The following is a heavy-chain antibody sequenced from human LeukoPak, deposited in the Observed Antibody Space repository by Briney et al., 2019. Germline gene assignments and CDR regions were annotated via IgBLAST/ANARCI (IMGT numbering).Heavy chain of an antibody. CDR2: ISYTGST. J-gene: IGHJ3*02. D-gene: IGHD1-26*01. V-gene: IGHV4-39*01. Sequence: SETLSLTCTVSVGSISSSSYYWGWIRQPPGKGLEWIVSISYTGSTYYNSSLRSRVTISVDTSKNQFSLKLSSLTAADTAVYYCARHSGSYYSNAFDIWGQGTVVTVSS. CDR3: ARHSGSYYSNAFDI. CDR1: VGSISSSSYY.